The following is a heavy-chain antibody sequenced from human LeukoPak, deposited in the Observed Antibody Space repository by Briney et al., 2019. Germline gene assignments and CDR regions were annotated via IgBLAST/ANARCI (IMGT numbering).Heavy chain of an antibody. Sequence: PSETLSLTCTVSGGSISSSSYYWSWIWQPAGKGLEWIGRIYTSGSTNYNPSLKSRVTMSVDTSKNQFSLKLSSVTAADTAVYYCARDPVVRGVITDQYNWFDPWGQGTLVTVSS. D-gene: IGHD3-10*01. J-gene: IGHJ5*02. CDR3: ARDPVVRGVITDQYNWFDP. CDR1: GGSISSSSYY. CDR2: IYTSGST. V-gene: IGHV4-61*02.